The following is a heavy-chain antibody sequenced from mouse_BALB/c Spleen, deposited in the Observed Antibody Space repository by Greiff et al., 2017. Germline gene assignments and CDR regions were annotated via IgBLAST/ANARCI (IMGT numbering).Heavy chain of an antibody. Sequence: EVMLVESGGGLVQPGGSLRLSCATSGFTFSDFYMEWVRQPPGKRLEWIAASRNKANDYTTEYSASVKGRFIVSRDTSQSILYLQMNALRAEDTAIYYCARVYYGNAMDDWGQGTSVTVSS. D-gene: IGHD2-1*01. CDR2: SRNKANDYTT. J-gene: IGHJ4*01. V-gene: IGHV7-1*02. CDR1: GFTFSDFY. CDR3: ARVYYGNAMDD.